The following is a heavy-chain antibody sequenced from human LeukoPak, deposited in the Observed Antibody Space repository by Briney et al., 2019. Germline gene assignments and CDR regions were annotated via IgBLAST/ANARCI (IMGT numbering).Heavy chain of an antibody. V-gene: IGHV3-23*01. CDR1: GCTFSNRS. CDR3: AKLLPN. CDR2: IGASDGTT. J-gene: IGHJ4*02. Sequence: GGSLRLSCAASGCTFSNRSMSWVRQAPGKGLEWVSTIGASDGTTYYADSVKGRFTISRDNSKNTLYLQMNSLRAEDTAIYYCAKLLPNWGQGTLVTVSS.